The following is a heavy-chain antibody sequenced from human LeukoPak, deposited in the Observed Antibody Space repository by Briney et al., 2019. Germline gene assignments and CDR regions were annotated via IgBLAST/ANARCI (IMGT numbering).Heavy chain of an antibody. D-gene: IGHD1-26*01. CDR1: AFIVSSNY. CDR2: IYSVGST. J-gene: IGHJ6*02. CDR3: ASPSGGYSYGMGV. V-gene: IGHV3-66*02. Sequence: GGSLRLSCATSAFIVSSNYMSWVRHAPGEGLGWVSVIYSVGSTNYADPVKGRFTISRDNSKNTLYLQMNSLRAEDTAVYYCASPSGGYSYGMGVWGQGTTVAVSS.